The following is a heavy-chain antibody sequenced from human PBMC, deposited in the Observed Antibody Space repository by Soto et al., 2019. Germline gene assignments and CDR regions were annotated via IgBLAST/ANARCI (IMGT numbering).Heavy chain of an antibody. J-gene: IGHJ6*02. CDR1: GGSISSRSYY. CDR3: ARHVYGSGSYYFHYYYYGMDV. V-gene: IGHV4-39*01. Sequence: SETLSLTCTVSGGSISSRSYYWGWIRQPPGKGLEWIGSIYYSGSTYYNPSLKSRVTISVDTSKNQFSLKLSSVTAADTAVYYCARHVYGSGSYYFHYYYYGMDVWGQGTTVTVSS. CDR2: IYYSGST. D-gene: IGHD3-10*01.